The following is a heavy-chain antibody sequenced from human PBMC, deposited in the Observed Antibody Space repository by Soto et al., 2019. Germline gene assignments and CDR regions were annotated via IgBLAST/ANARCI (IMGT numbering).Heavy chain of an antibody. CDR3: ARGILTGYRYYYGMDV. Sequence: EVQLVETGGGLIQPGGSLRLSCAASGFTVSSNYMSWVRQAPGKGLEWVSVIYSGGSTYYADSVKGRFTISRDNSKNTLYLQMNSLRAEDTAVYYCARGILTGYRYYYGMDVWGQGTTVTVSS. V-gene: IGHV3-53*02. D-gene: IGHD3-9*01. CDR2: IYSGGST. CDR1: GFTVSSNY. J-gene: IGHJ6*02.